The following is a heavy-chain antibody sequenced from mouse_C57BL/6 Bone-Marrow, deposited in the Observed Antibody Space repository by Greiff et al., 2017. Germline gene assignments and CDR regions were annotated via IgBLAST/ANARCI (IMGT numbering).Heavy chain of an antibody. V-gene: IGHV14-4*01. CDR3: TTSPDGYYFLFAY. CDR1: GFNIKDDY. J-gene: IGHJ3*01. D-gene: IGHD2-3*01. Sequence: VQLQQSGAELVRPGASVKLSCTASGFNIKDDYMHWVKQRPEQGLEWIGWIDPENGDTEYASKFQGKATITADTSSNTAYLQLSSLTSEYTAVYYCTTSPDGYYFLFAYWGQGTLVTVSA. CDR2: IDPENGDT.